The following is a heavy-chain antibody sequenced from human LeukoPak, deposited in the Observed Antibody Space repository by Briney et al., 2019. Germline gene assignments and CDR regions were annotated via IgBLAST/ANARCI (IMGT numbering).Heavy chain of an antibody. Sequence: ASVKVSCKTSGYTFASYGISWVRQAPGQGLEWMGWISAYNGNTNYAQKFQGRVTMTTGTSTSAAYMELRSLRSDDTAVYYCARDDGSSMTNNINWYVHWGQGTLVTVSS. CDR1: GYTFASYG. J-gene: IGHJ5*02. CDR2: ISAYNGNT. V-gene: IGHV1-18*01. D-gene: IGHD5-24*01. CDR3: ARDDGSSMTNNINWYVH.